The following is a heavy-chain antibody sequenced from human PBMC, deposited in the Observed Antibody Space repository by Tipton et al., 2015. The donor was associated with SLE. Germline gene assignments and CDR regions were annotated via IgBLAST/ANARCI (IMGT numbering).Heavy chain of an antibody. Sequence: SLRLSCAASGFTFSSYSMHWVRQAPGKGLEWVAVISYDGSNKYYADSVKGRFTISRDNSKNTLNLQMNSLRAEDTAVYYCARVLYYYDSSGSFFDYWGQGTLVTVSS. J-gene: IGHJ4*02. V-gene: IGHV3-30-3*01. CDR1: GFTFSSYS. CDR3: ARVLYYYDSSGSFFDY. CDR2: ISYDGSNK. D-gene: IGHD3-22*01.